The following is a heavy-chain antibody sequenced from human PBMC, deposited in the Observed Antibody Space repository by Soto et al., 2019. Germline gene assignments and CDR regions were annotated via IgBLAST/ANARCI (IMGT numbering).Heavy chain of an antibody. J-gene: IGHJ4*02. D-gene: IGHD6-19*01. V-gene: IGHV1-3*01. Sequence: GASVKVSCKASGYTFTSYAMHWVRQAPGQRLEWMGWINAGNGNTKYSQKFQGRVTITRDTSASTAYMELSSLRVEDTAVYYCARGFGDGWYGGPDYWGQGTLVTVSS. CDR3: ARGFGDGWYGGPDY. CDR2: INAGNGNT. CDR1: GYTFTSYA.